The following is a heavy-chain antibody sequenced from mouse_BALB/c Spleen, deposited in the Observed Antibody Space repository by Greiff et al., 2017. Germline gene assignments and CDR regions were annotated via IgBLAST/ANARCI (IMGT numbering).Heavy chain of an antibody. CDR1: GFSLTSYG. D-gene: IGHD2-1*01. J-gene: IGHJ4*01. CDR3: ASIYYGKSMDY. CDR2: IWAGGST. V-gene: IGHV2-9*02. Sequence: VNLVESGPGLVAPSQSLSITCTVSGFSLTSYGVHWVRQPPGKGLEWLGVIWAGGSTNYNSALMSRLSISKDNSKSQVFLKMNSLQTDDTAMYYCASIYYGKSMDYWGQGTSVTVSS.